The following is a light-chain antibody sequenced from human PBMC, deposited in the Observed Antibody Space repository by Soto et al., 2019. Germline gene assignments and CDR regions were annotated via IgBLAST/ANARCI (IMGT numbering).Light chain of an antibody. V-gene: IGLV2-14*01. J-gene: IGLJ3*02. CDR3: CSYASSTTREV. Sequence: QSALTQPASVSGSPGQSITISCTGTSSDVGGYNYVAWYQQHPGKVPRLMIYEVSHRPSGVSNRFSGSKSGNTASLTISGLQAEDEADYYCCSYASSTTREVFGGGTKVTVL. CDR1: SSDVGGYNY. CDR2: EVS.